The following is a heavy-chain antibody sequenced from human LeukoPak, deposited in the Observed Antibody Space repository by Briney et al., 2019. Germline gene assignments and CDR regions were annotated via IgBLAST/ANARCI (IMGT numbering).Heavy chain of an antibody. V-gene: IGHV3-11*05. CDR2: ISSSSSYT. Sequence: GGSLRLSCAASGFTFSDYYMSWIRQAPGKGLEWVSYISSSSSYTNYADSVKGRFTISRDNAKNSLYLQMNSLRAEDTAVYYCAREGYSGYDRLHYYYYYGMDVWGQGTTVTVSS. D-gene: IGHD5-12*01. J-gene: IGHJ6*02. CDR3: AREGYSGYDRLHYYYYYGMDV. CDR1: GFTFSDYY.